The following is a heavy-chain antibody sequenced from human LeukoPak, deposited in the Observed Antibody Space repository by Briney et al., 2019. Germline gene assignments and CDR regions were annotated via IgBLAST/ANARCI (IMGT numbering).Heavy chain of an antibody. CDR1: GFAFSSYS. CDR3: ASLHEGRYGSGSYYIDY. CDR2: ISSSSSYI. V-gene: IGHV3-21*01. D-gene: IGHD3-10*01. Sequence: PGGSLRLSCAASGFAFSSYSMNWVRQAPGKGLEWVSSISSSSSYIYFADSVKGRFTISRDNAKNSLYLQMNSLRAEDTAVYYCASLHEGRYGSGSYYIDYWGQGTLVTASS. J-gene: IGHJ4*02.